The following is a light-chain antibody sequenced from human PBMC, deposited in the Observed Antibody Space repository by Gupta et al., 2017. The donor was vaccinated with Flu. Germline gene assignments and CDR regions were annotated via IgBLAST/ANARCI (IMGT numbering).Light chain of an antibody. CDR1: SLRSYY. J-gene: IGLJ1*01. CDR2: GKN. CDR3: NSRDSSGNHP. V-gene: IGLV3-19*01. Sequence: SSELTQDPAVSVALGQTVRITCQGDSLRSYYASWYQQKPGQAPVLVIYGKNNRPSGIPDRFSGSRSGNTASLTITGAQAEDEADYYCNSRDSSGNHPFGTGTKVTVL.